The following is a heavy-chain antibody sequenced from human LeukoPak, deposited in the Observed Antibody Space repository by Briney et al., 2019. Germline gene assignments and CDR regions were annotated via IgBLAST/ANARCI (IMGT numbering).Heavy chain of an antibody. CDR1: GYIFSNYW. CDR2: IYPGDSDT. Sequence: GESLKISCKGSGYIFSNYWIGWVRQMPGKGLEWMGIIYPGDSDTRYSLSFQGQVTISADKSISTAYLQWSSLKASDTAMYYCASGSGWYGVGFLDYWGQGTLVTVSS. J-gene: IGHJ4*02. V-gene: IGHV5-51*01. D-gene: IGHD6-19*01. CDR3: ASGSGWYGVGFLDY.